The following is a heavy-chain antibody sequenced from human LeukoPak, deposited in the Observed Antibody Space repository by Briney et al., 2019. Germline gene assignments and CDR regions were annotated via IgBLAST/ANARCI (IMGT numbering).Heavy chain of an antibody. CDR1: GGSISSYY. V-gene: IGHV4-59*01. D-gene: IGHD3-3*01. J-gene: IGHJ6*02. CDR3: ASSPVYDFWSGYYTDPSNYYYYGMDV. Sequence: SETLSLTCTVSGGSISSYYWSWIRQPPGKGLEWIGYIYYSGSTNYNPSLKSRVTISVDTSKNQFSLKLSSVTAADTAVYYCASSPVYDFWSGYYTDPSNYYYYGMDVWGQGTTVTVSS. CDR2: IYYSGST.